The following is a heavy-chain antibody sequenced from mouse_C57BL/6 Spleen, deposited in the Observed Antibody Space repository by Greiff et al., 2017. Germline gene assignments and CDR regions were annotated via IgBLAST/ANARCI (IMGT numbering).Heavy chain of an antibody. V-gene: IGHV1-53*01. CDR2: INPSNGGT. CDR3: ARDEGSPLYDYDAMDY. Sequence: QVQLQQPGTELVKPGASVKLSCKASGYTFTSYWMHWVKQRPGQGLEWIGNINPSNGGTNYNEKFKSKATLTVDKSSSTAYMQLSSLTSEDSAVYYCARDEGSPLYDYDAMDYWGQGTSVTVSS. J-gene: IGHJ4*01. CDR1: GYTFTSYW. D-gene: IGHD2-3*01.